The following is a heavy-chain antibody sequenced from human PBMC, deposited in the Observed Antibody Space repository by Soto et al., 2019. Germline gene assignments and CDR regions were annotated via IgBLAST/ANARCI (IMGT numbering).Heavy chain of an antibody. V-gene: IGHV1-69*06. CDR2: IIPIFGTA. CDR1: GGTFSSYA. Sequence: SVKVSCKASGGTFSSYAIGWVRQAPGQGLEWMGGIIPIFGTANYAQKFQGRVTITADKSTSTAYMELSSLRSEGTAVYYCARGSGYDYGTGYYYGMDVWGQGTTVTVSS. J-gene: IGHJ6*02. D-gene: IGHD5-12*01. CDR3: ARGSGYDYGTGYYYGMDV.